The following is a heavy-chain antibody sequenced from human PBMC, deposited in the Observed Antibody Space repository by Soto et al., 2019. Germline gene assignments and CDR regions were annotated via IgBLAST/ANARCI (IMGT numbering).Heavy chain of an antibody. CDR1: GLTFSTYG. D-gene: IGHD2-2*01. CDR2: ISGSGGSP. Sequence: PGGSLRLSCAASGLTFSTYGMSWVRQAPGKGLEWVSAISGSGGSPYYADSVKGRFTISRDNSKNTLYLQMSSLRVEDTAVYYCAKGAPAAFLNWFDPWGQGTLVTVSS. V-gene: IGHV3-23*01. CDR3: AKGAPAAFLNWFDP. J-gene: IGHJ5*02.